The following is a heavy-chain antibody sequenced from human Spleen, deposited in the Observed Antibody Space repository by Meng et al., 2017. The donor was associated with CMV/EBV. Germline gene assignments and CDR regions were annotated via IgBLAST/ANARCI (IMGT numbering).Heavy chain of an antibody. D-gene: IGHD3-3*01. V-gene: IGHV3-30*02. CDR2: IRYDGSNK. CDR1: GFTFSSYG. J-gene: IGHJ6*02. Sequence: LSLTCAASGFTFSSYGMHWVRQAPGKGLEWVAFIRYDGSNKYYADSVKGRFTISRDNSKNTPYLQMNSLRAEDTAVYYCAKPGVERGHYYYGMDVWGQGTTVTVSS. CDR3: AKPGVERGHYYYGMDV.